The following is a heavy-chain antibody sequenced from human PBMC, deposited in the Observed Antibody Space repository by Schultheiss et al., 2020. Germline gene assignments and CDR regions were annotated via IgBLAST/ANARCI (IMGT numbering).Heavy chain of an antibody. J-gene: IGHJ6*02. CDR2: IYYSGST. Sequence: SQTLSLTCTVSGGSISSGGYYWSWIRQHPGKGLEWIGYIYYSGSTCYNPSLKSRVTISVDTSKNQFSLKLSSVTAADTAVYYCARWTEGYYYGMDVWGQGTTVTVSS. CDR3: ARWTEGYYYGMDV. CDR1: GGSISSGGYY. D-gene: IGHD3/OR15-3a*01. V-gene: IGHV4-31*03.